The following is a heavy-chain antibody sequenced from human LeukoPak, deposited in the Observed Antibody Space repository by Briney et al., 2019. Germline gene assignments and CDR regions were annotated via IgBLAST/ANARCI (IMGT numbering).Heavy chain of an antibody. V-gene: IGHV1-18*04. J-gene: IGHJ4*02. Sequence: PSVKVSCKASGHTFTSYGISWVRQAPGQGLEWMGWISAYNGNTNYAQKLQGRVTMTTDTSTSTAYMELRSLRSDDTAVYYCARDRRNVVVPAVAFDYWGQGTLVTVSS. CDR3: ARDRRNVVVPAVAFDY. D-gene: IGHD2-2*01. CDR2: ISAYNGNT. CDR1: GHTFTSYG.